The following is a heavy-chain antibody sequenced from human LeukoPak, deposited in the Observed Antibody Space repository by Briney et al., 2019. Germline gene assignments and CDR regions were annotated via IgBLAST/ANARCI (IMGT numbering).Heavy chain of an antibody. CDR3: AKVNWNDHPGWFDP. D-gene: IGHD1-1*01. Sequence: PGGSLRLSCAASGFTFSSYGMHWVRQAPGKGLEWVAFIRYDGSNKYYADSVKGRFTISRDNSKNTLYLQMNSLRAEDTAVYYCAKVNWNDHPGWFDPWGQGTLVTVSS. CDR1: GFTFSSYG. V-gene: IGHV3-30*02. J-gene: IGHJ5*02. CDR2: IRYDGSNK.